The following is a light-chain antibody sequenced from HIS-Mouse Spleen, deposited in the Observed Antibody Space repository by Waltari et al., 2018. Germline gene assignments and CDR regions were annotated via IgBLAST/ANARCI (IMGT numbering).Light chain of an antibody. Sequence: HSVLTQPPSASGTPGQRVTISCSGSSSNIGSNYVYWYQQLPGTAPTLLIYRNNQRPSGVPDRFSGSKSGTSASLAISGLRSEDEADYYCAAWDDSLSGRVFGGGTKLTVL. V-gene: IGLV1-47*01. J-gene: IGLJ3*02. CDR3: AAWDDSLSGRV. CDR2: RNN. CDR1: SSNIGSNY.